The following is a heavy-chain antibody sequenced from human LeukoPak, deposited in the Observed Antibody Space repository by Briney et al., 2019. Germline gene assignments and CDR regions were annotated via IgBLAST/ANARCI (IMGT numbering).Heavy chain of an antibody. D-gene: IGHD6-19*01. CDR3: ARDMGSGWWGPFDY. J-gene: IGHJ4*02. Sequence: HPGGSLRLSCAASGFTVSSNYMSWVRQAPGKGLEWVSVIYSGGSTYYADSVKGRFTISRDNSKNTLYLQMNSLRAEDTAVYYCARDMGSGWWGPFDYWGQGTLVTVSS. CDR2: IYSGGST. V-gene: IGHV3-66*01. CDR1: GFTVSSNY.